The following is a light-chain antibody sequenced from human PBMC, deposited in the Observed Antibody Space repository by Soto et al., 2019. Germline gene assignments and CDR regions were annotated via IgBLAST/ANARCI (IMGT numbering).Light chain of an antibody. V-gene: IGKV3-20*01. CDR1: QSVSSTY. CDR2: GAS. CDR3: QHFGDSPIT. Sequence: EIVLTQSPGTLSLSPGEIATLSFRASQSVSSTYLAWCQQKPGQAPRLLIYGASTRATGIPDRFSGTGSGTDFTLTISRLEPEDFAVYYCQHFGDSPITFGQGTRLEIK. J-gene: IGKJ5*01.